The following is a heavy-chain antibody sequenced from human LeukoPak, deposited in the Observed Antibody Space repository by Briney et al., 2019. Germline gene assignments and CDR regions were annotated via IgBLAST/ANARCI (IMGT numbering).Heavy chain of an antibody. CDR2: ISAYNGNT. D-gene: IGHD2-2*02. CDR1: GYTFTSYG. CDR3: ARDLLDIVVVPAAIWLDP. V-gene: IGHV1-18*01. J-gene: IGHJ5*02. Sequence: ASVKVSCKASGYTFTSYGISWVRQAPGQGLEWMGWISAYNGNTNYAQKLQGRVTMTTDTSTSTAYMELRSLRSDDTAVYYCARDLLDIVVVPAAIWLDPWGQGTLVTVSS.